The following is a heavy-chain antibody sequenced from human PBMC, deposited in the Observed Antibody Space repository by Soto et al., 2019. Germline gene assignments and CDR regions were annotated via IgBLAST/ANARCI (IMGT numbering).Heavy chain of an antibody. D-gene: IGHD3-9*01. J-gene: IGHJ5*02. CDR1: GGSISSGGYY. CDR3: ARDRDDILTGPFDP. V-gene: IGHV4-31*03. Sequence: SETLSLTCTVSGGSISSGGYYWSWIRQHPGKGLEWIGYIYYSGSTYYNPSLKSRVTISVDTSKNQFSLKLSSVTAADTAVYYCARDRDDILTGPFDPWGQGTLVTVSS. CDR2: IYYSGST.